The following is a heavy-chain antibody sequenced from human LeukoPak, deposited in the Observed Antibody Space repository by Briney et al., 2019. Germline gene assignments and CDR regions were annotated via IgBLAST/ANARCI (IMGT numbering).Heavy chain of an antibody. D-gene: IGHD4-17*01. CDR1: GFSASNAW. Sequence: GGSLRLSCAASGFSASNAWMSWVRQAPGKGLEWVGRIKSKTDGGTTDYAAPVKGRFSISRDDSENTLYLQMNSLKTEDTAVYYCTTASTVTYYFEHWGQGTLVTVSS. CDR3: TTASTVTYYFEH. J-gene: IGHJ4*02. V-gene: IGHV3-15*01. CDR2: IKSKTDGGTT.